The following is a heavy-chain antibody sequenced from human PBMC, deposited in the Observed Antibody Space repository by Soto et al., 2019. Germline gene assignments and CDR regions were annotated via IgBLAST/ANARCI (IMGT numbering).Heavy chain of an antibody. J-gene: IGHJ6*02. Sequence: LGESLKISCKGSGCSFTSYWIGWVRQMTGKGLEWMGIIYPGDSDTRYSPSFQGQVTISADKSISTAYLQWSSLKASDTAMYYCARTSAAGKYYYGMDVWGQGTTVTVSS. CDR1: GCSFTSYW. V-gene: IGHV5-51*01. CDR3: ARTSAAGKYYYGMDV. CDR2: IYPGDSDT. D-gene: IGHD6-13*01.